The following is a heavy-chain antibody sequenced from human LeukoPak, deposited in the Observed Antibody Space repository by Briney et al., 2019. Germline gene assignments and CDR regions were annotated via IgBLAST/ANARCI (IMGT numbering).Heavy chain of an antibody. J-gene: IGHJ4*02. V-gene: IGHV3-15*01. CDR2: SKSNPDGGTT. CDR3: ITVAAHVAY. CDR1: GIIFSNAW. D-gene: IGHD2-15*01. Sequence: PGGSLRLSCAASGIIFSNAWMDWARQAPGKGLEWVGRSKSNPDGGTTDYAAPVKGRFIISRDDSKNTIYLQMSRLTPEDTAVYYCITVAAHVAYWGRGTSVTVS.